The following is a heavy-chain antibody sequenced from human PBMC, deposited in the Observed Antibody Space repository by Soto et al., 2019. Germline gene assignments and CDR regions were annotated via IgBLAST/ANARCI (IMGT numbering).Heavy chain of an antibody. Sequence: VGSLRLSCAASGFTFSSYSMNWVRQAPGKELEWVSYISSSSSTIYYADSVKGRFTISRDNAKNSLYLQMNSLRDEDTAVYYCARGVRGSSSWYYYYYGMDVWGQGTTVTVSS. D-gene: IGHD6-13*01. V-gene: IGHV3-48*02. J-gene: IGHJ6*02. CDR1: GFTFSSYS. CDR2: ISSSSSTI. CDR3: ARGVRGSSSWYYYYYGMDV.